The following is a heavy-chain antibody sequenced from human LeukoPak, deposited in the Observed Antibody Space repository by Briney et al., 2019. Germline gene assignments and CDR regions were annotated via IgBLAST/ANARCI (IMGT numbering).Heavy chain of an antibody. CDR2: IYYSGKT. D-gene: IGHD2-21*01. CDR1: GGSITTSSSY. CDR3: ARLALKSGDQPV. V-gene: IGHV4-39*01. J-gene: IGHJ4*02. Sequence: PSETLSLTCTVSGGSITTSSSYWAWIRQPPGKGLEWIGEIYYSGKTYYNPSFKSRLTISVDTSKNQFSLGLSSLTAADTAVFYCARLALKSGDQPVWGQGSLVIVSS.